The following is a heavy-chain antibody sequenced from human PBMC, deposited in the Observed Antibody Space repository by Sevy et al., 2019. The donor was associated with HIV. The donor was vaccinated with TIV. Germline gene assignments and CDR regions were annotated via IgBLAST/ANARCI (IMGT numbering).Heavy chain of an antibody. CDR1: GGTFSSYA. V-gene: IGHV1-69*13. J-gene: IGHJ6*02. D-gene: IGHD1-26*01. CDR3: ARDWVVGATTLYYYYGMDV. CDR2: IIPIFGTA. Sequence: ASVKVSCKASGGTFSSYAISWVRQAPGQGLEWMGGIIPIFGTANYAQKFQGSVTITADESTSTAYMELSSLRSEDTAVYYCARDWVVGATTLYYYYGMDVWGQGTTVTVSS.